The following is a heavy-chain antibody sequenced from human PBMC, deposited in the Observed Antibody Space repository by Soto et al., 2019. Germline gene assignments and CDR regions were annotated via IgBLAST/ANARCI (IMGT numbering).Heavy chain of an antibody. Sequence: EVQLVESGGGLVQPGGSLRLSCAVSGFTFSSDWMHWVRQAPGKGLVWVSRINSDGSSTSYADSVKGRSTISRDNAKNTLYLQMNRLRAEDTAVYSCASTVVTGYWGQGTLVTVSS. V-gene: IGHV3-74*01. CDR1: GFTFSSDW. J-gene: IGHJ4*02. D-gene: IGHD2-15*01. CDR2: INSDGSST. CDR3: ASTVVTGY.